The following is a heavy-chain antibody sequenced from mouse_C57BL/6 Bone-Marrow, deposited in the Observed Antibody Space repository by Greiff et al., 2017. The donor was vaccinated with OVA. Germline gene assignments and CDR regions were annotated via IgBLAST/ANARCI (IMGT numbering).Heavy chain of an antibody. V-gene: IGHV1-85*01. Sequence: VHLVESGPELVKPGASVKLSCKASGYTFTSYDINWVKQRPGQGLEWIGWIYPRDGSTKYNEKFKGKATLTVDTSSSTAYMELHSLTSEDSAVYFCARCGYDGYFDVWGTGTTVTVSS. CDR2: IYPRDGST. J-gene: IGHJ1*03. CDR3: ARCGYDGYFDV. D-gene: IGHD2-2*01. CDR1: GYTFTSYD.